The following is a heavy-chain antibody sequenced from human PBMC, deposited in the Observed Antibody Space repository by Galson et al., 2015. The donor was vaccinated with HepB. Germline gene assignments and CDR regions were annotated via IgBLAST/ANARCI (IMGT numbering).Heavy chain of an antibody. J-gene: IGHJ4*02. D-gene: IGHD5-18*01. Sequence: SVKVSCKASGYTFIAYGVTWVRQTPEQGLQWMGWIDPDNGNTRHAQNFQGRVTMTTETSTSTAYMELRSVRPDDTAVYYCARGLPGVSYSHGLLDHWGQGTLLTVSS. CDR1: GYTFIAYG. V-gene: IGHV1-18*04. CDR2: IDPDNGNT. CDR3: ARGLPGVSYSHGLLDH.